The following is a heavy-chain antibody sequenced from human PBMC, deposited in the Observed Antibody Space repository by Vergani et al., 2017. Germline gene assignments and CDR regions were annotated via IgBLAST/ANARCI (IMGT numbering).Heavy chain of an antibody. J-gene: IGHJ5*02. CDR2: IIPIFGTA. V-gene: IGHV1-69*01. Sequence: QVQLVQSGAEVKKPGSSVKVSCKASGGTFSSYAISWVRQAPGQGLEWMGGIIPIFGTANYAQKFQGRVTITADESTSTAYMELSSLRSDDTAVYYCARDPGLLKDTVTTADPWGQGTLVTVSS. CDR3: ARDPGLLKDTVTTADP. CDR1: GGTFSSYA. D-gene: IGHD4-17*01.